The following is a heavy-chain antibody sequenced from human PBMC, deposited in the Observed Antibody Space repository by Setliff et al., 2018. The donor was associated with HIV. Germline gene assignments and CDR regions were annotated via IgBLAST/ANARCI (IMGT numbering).Heavy chain of an antibody. Sequence: ASVKVSCKASGYTFTSYYMHWVRQAPGQGLEWMGIINPSGGSTSYAQKFHGRVTMTRDTSTSTVYMELSSLRSEDTAVYYCAAEGPYYYDSSGYYYWGQGTLVTVSS. D-gene: IGHD3-22*01. CDR3: AAEGPYYYDSSGYYY. CDR2: INPSGGST. V-gene: IGHV1-46*01. CDR1: GYTFTSYY. J-gene: IGHJ4*02.